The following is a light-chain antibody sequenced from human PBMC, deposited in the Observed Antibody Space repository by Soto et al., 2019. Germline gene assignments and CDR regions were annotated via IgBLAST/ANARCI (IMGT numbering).Light chain of an antibody. J-gene: IGKJ1*01. CDR3: QQYNSWPRT. V-gene: IGKV1-5*01. Sequence: DIQMTQSPSTLSASVGDRVTITCRASQSISSWLAWYQQKPGKAPKFLIYDASNLESGVPSRFSGSGSGTEFTLTISSPQSEDFGVYYCQQYNSWPRTFGQGTKVDI. CDR2: DAS. CDR1: QSISSW.